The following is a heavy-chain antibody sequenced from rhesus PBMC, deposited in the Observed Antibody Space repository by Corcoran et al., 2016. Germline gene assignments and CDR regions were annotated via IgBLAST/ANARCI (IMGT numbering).Heavy chain of an antibody. CDR3: AREVGSGYFDF. Sequence: QVQLQESGPGLVKPSETLSLTCAVSGYSISRHYWSWLRQPPGKGLEWIGYIYGSSGSTYYNPSLKSRVTISTDTSKNQFSLKLSSVTAADTAVYYCAREVGSGYFDFWGQGLRVTVSS. V-gene: IGHV4-165*01. D-gene: IGHD6-31*01. CDR1: GYSISRHY. J-gene: IGHJ3*01. CDR2: IYGSSGST.